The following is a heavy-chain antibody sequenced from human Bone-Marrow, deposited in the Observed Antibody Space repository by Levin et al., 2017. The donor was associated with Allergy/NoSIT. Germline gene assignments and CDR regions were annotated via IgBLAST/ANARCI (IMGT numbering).Heavy chain of an antibody. D-gene: IGHD1-26*01. CDR2: INSDGSST. V-gene: IGHV3-74*01. Sequence: GGSLRLSCAASGFTFSSYWMHWVRQAPGKGLVWVSRINSDGSSTTYADSVKGRSTISRDNAKNTLYLQMNSLRAEDTAVYYCVRYSGSRNTFDYWGQGTLVTVSS. CDR3: VRYSGSRNTFDY. J-gene: IGHJ4*02. CDR1: GFTFSSYW.